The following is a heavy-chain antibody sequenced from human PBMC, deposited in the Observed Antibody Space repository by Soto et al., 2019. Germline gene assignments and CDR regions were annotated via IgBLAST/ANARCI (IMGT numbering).Heavy chain of an antibody. CDR1: GDSVSSNSAA. V-gene: IGHV6-1*01. CDR2: TYYRSKWYN. CDR3: ARDGTYYDFWSGFFDY. J-gene: IGHJ4*02. D-gene: IGHD3-3*01. Sequence: SQILSLTCAISGDSVSSNSAAWNWIRQSPSRGLEWLGRTYYRSKWYNDYAVSVKSRITINPDTSKNQFSLQLNSVTPEDTAVYYCARDGTYYDFWSGFFDYWGQGTLVTVSS.